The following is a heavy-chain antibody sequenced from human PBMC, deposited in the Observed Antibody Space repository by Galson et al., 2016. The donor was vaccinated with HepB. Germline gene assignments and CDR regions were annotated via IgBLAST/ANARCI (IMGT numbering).Heavy chain of an antibody. Sequence: SLRLSCAASGFTFSSYSMNWVRQASGKGLEWVSSISSTSSYIYYADSVKGRFTISRDNAKNSLYLQMNSLRAEDTAVYYCARAVLWDYGDYAGYWGQGTLVTVSS. V-gene: IGHV3-21*01. CDR3: ARAVLWDYGDYAGY. J-gene: IGHJ4*02. CDR1: GFTFSSYS. D-gene: IGHD4-17*01. CDR2: ISSTSSYI.